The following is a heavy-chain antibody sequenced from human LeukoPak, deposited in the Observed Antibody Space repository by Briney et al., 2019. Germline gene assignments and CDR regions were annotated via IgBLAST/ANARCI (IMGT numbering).Heavy chain of an antibody. CDR2: INPSGGST. V-gene: IGHV1-46*01. CDR1: GYTFTSYY. Sequence: ASVKVSCKASGYTFTSYYMHWVRQAPRQGLEWMGIINPSGGSTRYAQKFQGRVTMTRDMSPSTVYMELSSLKSEDTAVYYCARGLLQNAFDIWGQGTMVTVSS. D-gene: IGHD1-26*01. J-gene: IGHJ3*02. CDR3: ARGLLQNAFDI.